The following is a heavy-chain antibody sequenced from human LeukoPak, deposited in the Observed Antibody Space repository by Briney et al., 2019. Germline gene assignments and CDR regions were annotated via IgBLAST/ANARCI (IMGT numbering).Heavy chain of an antibody. Sequence: PGGSLRLSCAASGFTFSKFWMTWVRQAPGKGLEWVATIKQDGSEKYSADSVRGRLSISRDNANNTLYLHMNGLGVEDTAVYFCAGAWSYLTLDYWGQGALVTVSS. CDR3: AGAWSYLTLDY. J-gene: IGHJ4*02. V-gene: IGHV3-7*01. D-gene: IGHD1-26*01. CDR1: GFTFSKFW. CDR2: IKQDGSEK.